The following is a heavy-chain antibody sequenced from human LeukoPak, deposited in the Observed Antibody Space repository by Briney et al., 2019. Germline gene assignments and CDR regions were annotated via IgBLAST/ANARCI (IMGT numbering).Heavy chain of an antibody. D-gene: IGHD6-19*01. V-gene: IGHV4-59*01. CDR2: IYYSGST. CDR1: GGSISSYY. J-gene: IGHJ6*03. Sequence: PSETLSLTCTVSGGSISSYYWSWIRQPPGKGLEWIGYIYYSGSTNYNPSLKSRVTISVDTSKNQFSLKLSSVTAADTAVYYCARGLADMGYYYYYMDVWGKGTTVTVSS. CDR3: ARGLADMGYYYYYMDV.